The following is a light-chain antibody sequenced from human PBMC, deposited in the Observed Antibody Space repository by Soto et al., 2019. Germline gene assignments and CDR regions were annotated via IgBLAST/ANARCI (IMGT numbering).Light chain of an antibody. Sequence: DIQMTQSPSTLSGSVGDRFTITCRASQTISSWLAWYQQKPGKAPKLLIYKASTLKSGVPSRFSGSGSGTEFTLTISSLQPDDFATYYCQLYKSHSEAFGQGTKVDIK. CDR3: QLYKSHSEA. CDR2: KAS. J-gene: IGKJ1*01. CDR1: QTISSW. V-gene: IGKV1-5*03.